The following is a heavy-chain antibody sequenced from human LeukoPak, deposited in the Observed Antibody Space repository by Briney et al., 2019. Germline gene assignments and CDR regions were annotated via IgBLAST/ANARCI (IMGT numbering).Heavy chain of an antibody. CDR3: ARVRQYSSNSFDI. Sequence: PGGSLRLSCAASGFTFSSYGMHWVRQAPGKGLEWVAVISYDGSNNYYADSVKGRFTISRDNAKNSLYLQMNSLRAEDTAVYYCARVRQYSSNSFDIWGQGTMVTVSS. J-gene: IGHJ3*02. CDR2: ISYDGSNN. V-gene: IGHV3-33*05. CDR1: GFTFSSYG. D-gene: IGHD6-13*01.